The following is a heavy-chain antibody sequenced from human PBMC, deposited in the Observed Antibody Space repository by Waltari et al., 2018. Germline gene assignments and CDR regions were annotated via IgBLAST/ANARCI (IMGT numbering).Heavy chain of an antibody. CDR1: GFSLGDYG. D-gene: IGHD6-13*01. Sequence: ESGGGLVQPGRSLRLSCDTSGFSLGDYGMTWVGQAPQKRLEGVGYIRKKAFGATTEFAASVKGRFSLSRDDSKGSIYLQMNSLTADDTAIYYCTSDIAAAGFDYWGQGISVTVSS. CDR3: TSDIAAAGFDY. CDR2: IRKKAFGATT. J-gene: IGHJ4*02. V-gene: IGHV3-49*04.